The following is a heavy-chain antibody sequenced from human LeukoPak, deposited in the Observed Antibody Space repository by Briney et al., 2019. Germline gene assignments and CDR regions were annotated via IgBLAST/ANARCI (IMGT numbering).Heavy chain of an antibody. CDR3: ARVQAHSSSWPVDY. D-gene: IGHD6-13*01. Sequence: VASVKVSCKASGYTFTGYYMHWVRQVPGRGLEWMGWINPNSGGTNYAQKFQGRVTMTRDTSISTAYMELSRLRSDDTAVYYCARVQAHSSSWPVDYWGQGTLVTVSS. J-gene: IGHJ4*02. V-gene: IGHV1-2*02. CDR1: GYTFTGYY. CDR2: INPNSGGT.